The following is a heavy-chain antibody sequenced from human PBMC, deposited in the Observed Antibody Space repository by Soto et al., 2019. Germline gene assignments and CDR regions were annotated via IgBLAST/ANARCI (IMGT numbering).Heavy chain of an antibody. V-gene: IGHV1-69*12. CDR1: GGTFSSYA. D-gene: IGHD2-21*02. CDR2: IIPIFGTA. CDR3: ARDSYCGGDCYPILDY. J-gene: IGHJ4*02. Sequence: QVQLVQSGAEVKKPGSSVKVSCKASGGTFSSYAISWVRQAPGQGLEWMGGIIPIFGTANHAQKFQGRVTITADESTSTAYMELSSLRSADTAVYYCARDSYCGGDCYPILDYWGQGTLVTVSS.